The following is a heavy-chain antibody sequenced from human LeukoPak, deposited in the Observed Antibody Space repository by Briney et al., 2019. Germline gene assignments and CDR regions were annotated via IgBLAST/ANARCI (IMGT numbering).Heavy chain of an antibody. CDR3: ARAFVSLYSSGPALEF. J-gene: IGHJ4*02. CDR2: IYHSGST. D-gene: IGHD3-22*01. CDR1: GYSISSGYY. V-gene: IGHV4-38-2*01. Sequence: SETLSLTCGVSGYSISSGYYWGRIRQPPGKGLEWIGSIYHSGSTDYNPSLKSRLTISVDTSKNQFSLRLTSVTAADTAVYYCARAFVSLYSSGPALEFWGQGILITVSS.